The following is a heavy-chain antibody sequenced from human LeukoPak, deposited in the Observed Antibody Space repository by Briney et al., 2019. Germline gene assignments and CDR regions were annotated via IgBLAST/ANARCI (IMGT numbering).Heavy chain of an antibody. D-gene: IGHD3-3*01. V-gene: IGHV1-2*02. CDR2: INPNSGGT. J-gene: IGHJ4*02. Sequence: ASVKVSCKASGYTFTGYYMHWVRQAPGQGLEWMGWINPNSGGTNYAQKFQGRVTMTRDTSISTAYMELSRLRSDDTAVYYCARDPGRFLEWLPFDYWGQGTLVTVSS. CDR1: GYTFTGYY. CDR3: ARDPGRFLEWLPFDY.